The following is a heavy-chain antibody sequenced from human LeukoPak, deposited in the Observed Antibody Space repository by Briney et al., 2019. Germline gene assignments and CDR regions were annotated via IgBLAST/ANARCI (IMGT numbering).Heavy chain of an antibody. V-gene: IGHV1-3*03. CDR1: GYTFTSYA. D-gene: IGHD3-10*01. Sequence: ASVKVSCKASGYTFTSYAMHWVRQAPGQRLEWMGWINAGNGNTKYSQEFQGRVTITRDTSASTAYMELSSLRSEDMAVYYCARAPGSKGHFDYWGQGTLVTVSS. CDR2: INAGNGNT. CDR3: ARAPGSKGHFDY. J-gene: IGHJ4*02.